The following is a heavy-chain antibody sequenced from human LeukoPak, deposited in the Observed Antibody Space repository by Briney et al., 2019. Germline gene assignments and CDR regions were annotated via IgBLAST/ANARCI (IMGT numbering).Heavy chain of an antibody. Sequence: ASVKVSCKASGYTFTRYLMHWVRQAPGQGLEWMGIINPSGGSTNYPQKFQGRVTMTRDTSTSTVYMELSSLRSEDTAVYFCATGIDGYNSEYFQHWGQGTLVTVSS. CDR2: INPSGGST. J-gene: IGHJ1*01. CDR1: GYTFTRYL. D-gene: IGHD5-24*01. CDR3: ATGIDGYNSEYFQH. V-gene: IGHV1-46*01.